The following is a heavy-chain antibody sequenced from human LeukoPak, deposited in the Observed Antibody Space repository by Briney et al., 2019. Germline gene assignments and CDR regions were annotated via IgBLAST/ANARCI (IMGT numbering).Heavy chain of an antibody. D-gene: IGHD6-13*01. Sequence: SQTLSLTCAISGDSVSSNSAAWNWIRQSPSRGLEWLGRTYYRSKWYNDYAVSVKSRITINPDTSKNQFSLQLNSVTPEDTAVYYCARALSVCSWYGKTTCDYYMDVWGKGTTVTVSS. CDR2: TYYRSKWYN. CDR1: GDSVSSNSAA. V-gene: IGHV6-1*01. J-gene: IGHJ6*03. CDR3: ARALSVCSWYGKTTCDYYMDV.